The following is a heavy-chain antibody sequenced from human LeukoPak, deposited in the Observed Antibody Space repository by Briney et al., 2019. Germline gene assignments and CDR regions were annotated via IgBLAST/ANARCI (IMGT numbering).Heavy chain of an antibody. J-gene: IGHJ3*02. CDR2: IYTSGST. CDR3: ARERLNVLLWFGENDAFDI. CDR1: GGSISSYY. V-gene: IGHV4-4*07. Sequence: SETLSLTCTVSGGSISSYYWSWIRQPAGKGLEWIGRIYTSGSTNYNPSLKSRATMSVDTSKNQFSLKLSSVTAADTAVYYCARERLNVLLWFGENDAFDIWGQGTMVTVSS. D-gene: IGHD3-10*01.